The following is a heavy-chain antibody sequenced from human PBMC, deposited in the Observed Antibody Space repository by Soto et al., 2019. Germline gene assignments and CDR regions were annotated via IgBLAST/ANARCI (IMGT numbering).Heavy chain of an antibody. Sequence: PGGSLRLSCAASGFTFSSYTLNWVRRAPGKGPEWVATSSDRRTGNTHYSDSVRGRFTLSRDYSRNILFLQMDSLRADYTALYYCTTWLTAHFDYWGRGTQVTVSS. D-gene: IGHD2-21*02. CDR2: SSDRRTGNT. CDR3: TTWLTAHFDY. CDR1: GFTFSSYT. V-gene: IGHV3-23*01. J-gene: IGHJ4*02.